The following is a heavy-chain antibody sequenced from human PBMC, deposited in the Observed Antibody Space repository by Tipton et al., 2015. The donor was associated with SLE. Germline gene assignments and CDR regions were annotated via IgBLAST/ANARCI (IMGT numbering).Heavy chain of an antibody. V-gene: IGHV4-59*07. CDR3: ARSPPRPLGYYYYYYYMDV. CDR1: GGSISSYY. CDR2: LYYSGST. D-gene: IGHD7-27*01. J-gene: IGHJ6*03. Sequence: TLSLTCTVSGGSISSYYWSWIRQPPGKGLEWIGYLYYSGSTNYNPSLKSRVTISVDTSKNQFSLKLSSVTAADTAVYYCARSPPRPLGYYYYYYYMDVWGKGTTVTVSS.